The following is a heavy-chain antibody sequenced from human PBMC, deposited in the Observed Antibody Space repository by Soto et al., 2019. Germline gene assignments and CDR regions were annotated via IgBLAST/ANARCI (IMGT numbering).Heavy chain of an antibody. CDR1: GGSISSYY. CDR3: ARGASSSWYPNYYYYGMDV. CDR2: IYYSGST. Sequence: LSLTCTVSGGSISSYYWSWIRQPPGKGLEWIGYIYYSGSTNYSPSLKSRVTISVDTSKNQFSLKLCSVTAADTAVYYCARGASSSWYPNYYYYGMDVWGQGTTVTVSS. J-gene: IGHJ6*02. V-gene: IGHV4-59*01. D-gene: IGHD6-13*01.